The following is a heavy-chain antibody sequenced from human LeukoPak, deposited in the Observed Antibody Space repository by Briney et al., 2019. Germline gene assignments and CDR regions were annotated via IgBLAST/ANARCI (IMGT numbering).Heavy chain of an antibody. D-gene: IGHD4-17*01. J-gene: IGHJ2*01. CDR2: IYYSGST. CDR1: GGSISSSSYY. CDR3: ARRPYYGDYGYFDL. V-gene: IGHV4-39*01. Sequence: PSETLSLTCTVSGGSISSSSYYWGWIRQPPGKGLEWIGSIYYSGSTYYNPSLKSRVTISVDTSKNQFSLKLSPVTAADTAVYYCARRPYYGDYGYFDLWGRGTLVTVSS.